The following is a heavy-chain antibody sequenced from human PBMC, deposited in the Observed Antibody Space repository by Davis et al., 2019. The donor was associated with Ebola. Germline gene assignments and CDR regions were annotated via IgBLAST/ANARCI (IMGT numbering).Heavy chain of an antibody. V-gene: IGHV3-7*01. CDR1: GFTLSSYW. J-gene: IGHJ4*02. D-gene: IGHD5-18*01. CDR3: ARKDTAMVTADY. Sequence: GESLKISCAASGFTLSSYWMSWVRQAPGKGLEWVANIKQDGSEKYYVDSVKGRFTISRDNVENSLDLQMSSLRAEDTAVYYCARKDTAMVTADYWGQGTLVTVSS. CDR2: IKQDGSEK.